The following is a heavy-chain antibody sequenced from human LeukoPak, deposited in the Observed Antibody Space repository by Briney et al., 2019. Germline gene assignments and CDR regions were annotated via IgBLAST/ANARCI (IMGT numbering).Heavy chain of an antibody. CDR3: AKSSSEDYYDFWSGYPHFDY. CDR1: GFTVSSNY. J-gene: IGHJ4*02. D-gene: IGHD3-3*01. V-gene: IGHV3-23*01. Sequence: PGGSLRLSCAASGFTVSSNYMSWVRQAPGKGLEWVSAISGSGGSTYYADSVKGRFTISRDNSKNTLYLQMNSLRAEDTAVYYCAKSSSEDYYDFWSGYPHFDYWGQGTLVTVSS. CDR2: ISGSGGST.